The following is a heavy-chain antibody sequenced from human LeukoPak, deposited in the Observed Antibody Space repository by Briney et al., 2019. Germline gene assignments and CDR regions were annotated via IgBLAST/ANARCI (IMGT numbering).Heavy chain of an antibody. J-gene: IGHJ4*02. CDR3: AKVPPVVPADGEYYFDY. V-gene: IGHV3-23*01. CDR1: GFTFSSYA. D-gene: IGHD2-2*01. Sequence: GGSLRLSCAASGFTFSSYAMSWVRQAPGKGLEWVSAISGSGGSTYYADSVKGRFTISRDNSKNTVYLQMTSLRAEDTAVYYCAKVPPVVPADGEYYFDYWGQGTLVTVSS. CDR2: ISGSGGST.